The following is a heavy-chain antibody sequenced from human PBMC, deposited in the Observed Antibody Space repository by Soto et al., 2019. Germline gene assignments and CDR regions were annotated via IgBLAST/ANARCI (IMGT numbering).Heavy chain of an antibody. Sequence: GGSLRLSCAASGFTFDDYAYAMHWVRQAPGKGLEWVSGISWNSATIGYADSVKGRFTISRDNAKNSLYLEMNSLRAEDTAVYYCTRDKGWYYFDYWGQGTLVTVSS. CDR1: GFTFDDYAYA. V-gene: IGHV3-9*01. D-gene: IGHD6-19*01. J-gene: IGHJ4*02. CDR2: ISWNSATI. CDR3: TRDKGWYYFDY.